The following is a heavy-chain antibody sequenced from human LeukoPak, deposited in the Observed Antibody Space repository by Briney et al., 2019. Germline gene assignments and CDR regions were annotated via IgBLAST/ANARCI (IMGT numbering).Heavy chain of an antibody. CDR3: ARDRYFDWPHAADY. CDR1: GFTFSSYS. CDR2: ISSGSSYI. D-gene: IGHD3-9*01. Sequence: GGSLRLSCAASGFTFSSYSMNWVRQAPGKGLEWVSSISSGSSYIYYADSVKGRFTISRDNAKNSLYLQMNSLRAEDTAVYYCARDRYFDWPHAADYWGQGTLVTVSS. J-gene: IGHJ4*02. V-gene: IGHV3-21*01.